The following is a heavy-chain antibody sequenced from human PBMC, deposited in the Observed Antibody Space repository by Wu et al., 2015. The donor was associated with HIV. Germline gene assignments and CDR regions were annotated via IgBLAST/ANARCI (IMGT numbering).Heavy chain of an antibody. V-gene: IGHV1-2*02. J-gene: IGHJ6*03. CDR3: ARVAIQIYLGSRKNYMD. Sequence: QVLLVQSGAEVKKPGASVKISCLTSGYTFTGHYIHWVRQAPGQGLEWMGWINPDSGGTNYAEKFQDRVTMTGDTSISTAYMELRGLRSDDTAVYYCARVAIQIYLGSRKNYMD. CDR1: GYTFTGHY. CDR2: INPDSGGT. D-gene: IGHD5-18*01.